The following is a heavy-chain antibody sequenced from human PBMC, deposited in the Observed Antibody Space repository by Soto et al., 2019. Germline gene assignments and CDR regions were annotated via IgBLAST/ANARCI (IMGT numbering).Heavy chain of an antibody. CDR3: ARDGHHCTSCDVRVP. D-gene: IGHD2-2*01. V-gene: IGHV4-4*07. CDR1: GGSISSYY. J-gene: IGHJ5*02. Sequence: SETLSLTCTVSGGSISSYYWSWIRQPAGKGLEWIGRIYTSGSTNYNPSLKSRVTMSVDTSKNQFSLKLSSVTAADTAVYYCARDGHHCTSCDVRVPWGQGTLVTVSS. CDR2: IYTSGST.